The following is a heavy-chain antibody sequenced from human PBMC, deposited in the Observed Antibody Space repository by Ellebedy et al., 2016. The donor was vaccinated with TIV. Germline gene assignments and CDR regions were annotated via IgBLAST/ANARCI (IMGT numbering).Heavy chain of an antibody. V-gene: IGHV1-3*01. CDR2: INAGNGNT. CDR3: ARDWGWGGGY. Sequence: AASVKVSCKASGYTFSSSKMHWVRQAPGQRLEWMGWINAGNGNTKHSQKFQGRVTLTRDTSASTAYMELSSLRSEDTAVYYCARDWGWGGGYWGQGTLVTVSS. D-gene: IGHD3-16*01. J-gene: IGHJ4*02. CDR1: GYTFSSSK.